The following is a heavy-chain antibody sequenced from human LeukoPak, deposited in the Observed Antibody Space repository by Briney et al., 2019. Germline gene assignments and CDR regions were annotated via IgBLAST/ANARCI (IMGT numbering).Heavy chain of an antibody. J-gene: IGHJ4*02. CDR1: GFTFSSYE. CDR3: ARTVTFDY. Sequence: GGSLRLSCAASGFTFSSYEMNWVRQAPGKGLEWVSYISSSGSTIYYADSMKGRITISRDNARNSLYLEMNSLRAEDTAVYYCARTVTFDYWGQGTLVTVSS. D-gene: IGHD4-11*01. V-gene: IGHV3-48*03. CDR2: ISSSGSTI.